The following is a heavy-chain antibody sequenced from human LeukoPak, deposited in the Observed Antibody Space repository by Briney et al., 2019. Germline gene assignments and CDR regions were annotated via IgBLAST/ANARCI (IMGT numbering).Heavy chain of an antibody. CDR2: IYYSGST. CDR1: GDSISTYY. D-gene: IGHD6-19*01. V-gene: IGHV4-59*01. J-gene: IGHJ4*02. CDR3: ARVRYSSGWYLADY. Sequence: SETLSLTCTVSGDSISTYYWSWIRQPPGKGLEWIGYIYYSGSTNYNPSLKSRITISVDTSKNQSSLKLSSVIAADTAVYYCARVRYSSGWYLADYWGQGTLVTVSS.